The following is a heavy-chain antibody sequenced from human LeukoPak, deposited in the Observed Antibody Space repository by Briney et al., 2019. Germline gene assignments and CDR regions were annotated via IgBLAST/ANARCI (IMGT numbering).Heavy chain of an antibody. J-gene: IGHJ6*03. CDR2: ISAYNGHT. D-gene: IGHD2-2*01. Sequence: ASVKVSCKASGYTFTSYGISWVRQAPGQGLEWMGWISAYNGHTNYAQKLQGRVTMTTDTSTSTAYMELRSLRPDDTAVYYCARNQLPYYYMDVWGKGTTVTVSS. CDR1: GYTFTSYG. V-gene: IGHV1-18*01. CDR3: ARNQLPYYYMDV.